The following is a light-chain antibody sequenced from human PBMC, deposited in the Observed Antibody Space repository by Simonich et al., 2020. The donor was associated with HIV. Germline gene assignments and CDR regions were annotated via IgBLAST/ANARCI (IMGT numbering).Light chain of an antibody. J-gene: IGKJ2*01. V-gene: IGKV3D-20*01. Sequence: EIVLTQSPGTLSLSPGERATLSCRASQSVSSSYLAWYQQKPGLAPRLLIYDASSRASGIPDSFSGSGSGTDFTLTISRLEPEDFAVYYCQQYGSSGYTFGQGTKLEIK. CDR3: QQYGSSGYT. CDR2: DAS. CDR1: QSVSSSY.